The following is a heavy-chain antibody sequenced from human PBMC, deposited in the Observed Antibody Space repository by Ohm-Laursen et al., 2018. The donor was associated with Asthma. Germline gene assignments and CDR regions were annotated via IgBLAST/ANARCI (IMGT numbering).Heavy chain of an antibody. CDR3: ARDSYYDSSGYLVPDY. D-gene: IGHD3-22*01. CDR1: GFTFSDHY. Sequence: GSLRLSCAASGFTFSDHYMDWVRQAPGKGLEWVGRTRNKANSYTTEYAASVKGRFTISRDDSKNSLYLQMNSLKTEDTAVYYCARDSYYDSSGYLVPDYWGQGTLVTVSS. J-gene: IGHJ4*02. CDR2: TRNKANSYTT. V-gene: IGHV3-72*01.